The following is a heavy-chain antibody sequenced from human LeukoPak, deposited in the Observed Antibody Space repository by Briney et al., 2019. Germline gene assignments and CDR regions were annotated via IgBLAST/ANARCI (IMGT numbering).Heavy chain of an antibody. Sequence: PSETLSLTCSVSGDSISSRNWWTWVRQTPEKGLEWIGEIFHTGSTNYNPSVEGRVTISIDKSRNHFSLKLSSVTAADTAVYYCAREGYGGFPLTYSDYWGQGTLVTVSS. D-gene: IGHD3-10*01. J-gene: IGHJ4*02. CDR3: AREGYGGFPLTYSDY. CDR1: GDSISSRNW. CDR2: IFHTGST. V-gene: IGHV4-4*02.